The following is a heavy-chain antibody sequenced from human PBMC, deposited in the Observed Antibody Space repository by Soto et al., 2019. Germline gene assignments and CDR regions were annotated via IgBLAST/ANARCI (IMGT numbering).Heavy chain of an antibody. J-gene: IGHJ3*02. V-gene: IGHV4-31*03. CDR2: IYYSGST. Sequence: KPSETLSLTCTVSGGSISSGGYYWSWIRQHPGKGLEWIGYIYYSGSTYYNPSLKSRVTISVDTSKNQFSLKLSSVTAADTAVYYCAREFDESDRGIDQAMKADFDAFDIWGQGTMVTVSS. D-gene: IGHD6-13*01. CDR3: AREFDESDRGIDQAMKADFDAFDI. CDR1: GGSISSGGYY.